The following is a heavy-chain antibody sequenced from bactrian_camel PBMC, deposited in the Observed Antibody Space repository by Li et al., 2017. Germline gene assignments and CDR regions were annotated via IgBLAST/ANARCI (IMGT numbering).Heavy chain of an antibody. CDR1: SLTYSSNC. D-gene: IGHD2*01. CDR3: AIVTFCHGSSCCRLSDLNRFNY. J-gene: IGHJ4*01. V-gene: IGHV3S6*01. CDR2: IYRHGDFT. Sequence: HVQLVESGGDSVQAGGSLRLSCTSDSLTYSSNCMAWFRQVPGKEREGVAAIYRHGDFTYYGDSVRGRFTIAQDNAKTTAYLQMTSLKPEDTAMYYCAIVTFCHGSSCCRLSDLNRFNYWARGTQVTVS.